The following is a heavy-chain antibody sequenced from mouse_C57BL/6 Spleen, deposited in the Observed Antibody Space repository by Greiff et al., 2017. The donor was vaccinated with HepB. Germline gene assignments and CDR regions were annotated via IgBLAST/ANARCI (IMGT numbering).Heavy chain of an antibody. CDR3: AGVGSGYDYAMDY. D-gene: IGHD3-2*02. J-gene: IGHJ4*01. CDR2: INPGSGGT. V-gene: IGHV1-54*01. CDR1: GYAFTNYF. Sequence: QVQLQESGAELVRPGTSVKVSCTASGYAFTNYFIEWVKQRPGQGLEWIGLINPGSGGTNYNEKFKGKATLTADKSSSTDYMQLSSLTSEDSAVYFCAGVGSGYDYAMDYWGQGTSVTVSS.